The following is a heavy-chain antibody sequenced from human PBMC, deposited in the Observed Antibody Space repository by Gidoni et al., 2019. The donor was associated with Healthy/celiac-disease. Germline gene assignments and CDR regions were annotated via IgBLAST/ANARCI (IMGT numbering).Heavy chain of an antibody. CDR1: GGPFSSYA. D-gene: IGHD2-21*01. J-gene: IGHJ5*02. CDR2: IIPNFGTA. CDR3: AGEAGICGGDCYINWFDP. V-gene: IGHV1-69*06. Sequence: QVQLVQSGAEVKTPGSSVKVSCKASGGPFSSYAIRWVRQARGQGLEWMGGIIPNFGTANYEQKFQGRVTINADKSASTAYMELSSLRSEDTAVYYCAGEAGICGGDCYINWFDPWGQGTLVTVSS.